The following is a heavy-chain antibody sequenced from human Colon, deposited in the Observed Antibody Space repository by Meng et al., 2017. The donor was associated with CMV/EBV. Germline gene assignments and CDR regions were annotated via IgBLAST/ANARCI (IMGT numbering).Heavy chain of an antibody. D-gene: IGHD4-17*01. CDR2: ISTSGGRT. CDR3: ARHGFGDYSYYFDH. J-gene: IGHJ4*02. CDR1: GFTFSTYA. V-gene: IGHV3-23*01. Sequence: GESLKISCAASGFTFSTYAMTWVRQAPGKGLEWVSTISTSGGRTYYADSVKGRFTISRDNSKSTLVLQMDSLRAEDTATFYSARHGFGDYSYYFDHWGQGILVTVSS.